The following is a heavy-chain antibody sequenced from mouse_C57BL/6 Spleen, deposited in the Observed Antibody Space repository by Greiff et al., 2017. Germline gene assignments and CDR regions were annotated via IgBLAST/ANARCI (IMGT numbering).Heavy chain of an antibody. CDR1: GYSFTDYP. V-gene: IGHV1-39*01. J-gene: IGHJ1*03. CDR2: INPNSGTT. CDR3: ARGSYYDSSYVRYFDV. Sequence: EVQLQESGPELVKPGASVKISCKASGYSFTDYPMNWVKQSTGKSLYWIGVINPNSGTTSYTQKFKGNATLTVDQSSSTAYMQFNSLTSEDSAVYYCARGSYYDSSYVRYFDVWGTGTTVTVSS. D-gene: IGHD1-1*01.